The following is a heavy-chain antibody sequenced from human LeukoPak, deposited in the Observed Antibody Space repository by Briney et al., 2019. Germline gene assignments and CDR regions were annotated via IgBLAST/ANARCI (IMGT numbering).Heavy chain of an antibody. Sequence: HPGGSLRLSCAASGFTVSSNYMSWVRQAPGKGLEWVSVIYSGGRTYYADSVKGRFTISRDNSKNTLYLQMNSLRAEDTAVYYCARDPYCSGGTCYPAPYYGMDVWAKGPRSPSP. J-gene: IGHJ6*02. CDR2: IYSGGRT. D-gene: IGHD2-15*01. V-gene: IGHV3-66*01. CDR3: ARDPYCSGGTCYPAPYYGMDV. CDR1: GFTVSSNY.